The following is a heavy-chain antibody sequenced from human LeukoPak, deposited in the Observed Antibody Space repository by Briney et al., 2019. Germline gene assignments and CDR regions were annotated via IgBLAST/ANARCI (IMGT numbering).Heavy chain of an antibody. CDR1: GFTFSTYA. CDR3: ARDSATMVRGVITPYYYYYMDV. D-gene: IGHD3-10*01. CDR2: ISGSDDGT. V-gene: IGHV3-23*01. Sequence: GGSLRLSCAASGFTFSTYAMSWVRQIPGKGLEWVSAISGSDDGTYYADSVKGRFTISRDNSRNTLYLQMNSLRAEDTAVYYCARDSATMVRGVITPYYYYYMDVWGKGTTVTVSS. J-gene: IGHJ6*03.